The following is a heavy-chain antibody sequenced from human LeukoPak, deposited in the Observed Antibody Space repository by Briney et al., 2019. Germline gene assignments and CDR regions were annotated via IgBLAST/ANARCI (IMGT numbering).Heavy chain of an antibody. CDR3: AKTATVTTFYYYYYYMDV. D-gene: IGHD4-11*01. Sequence: GGSLRLSCAASGFTFSSYGMHWVRQAPGKGLEWVAVISYDGSNKYYADSVKGRFTISRDNSKNTLYLQMNSLRAEDTAVYYCAKTATVTTFYYYYYYMDVWGKGTTVTISS. CDR2: ISYDGSNK. J-gene: IGHJ6*03. V-gene: IGHV3-30*18. CDR1: GFTFSSYG.